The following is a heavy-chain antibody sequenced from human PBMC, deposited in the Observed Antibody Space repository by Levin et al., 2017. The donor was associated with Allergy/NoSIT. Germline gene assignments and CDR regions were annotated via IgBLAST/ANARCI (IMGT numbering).Heavy chain of an antibody. V-gene: IGHV3-23*01. Sequence: GESLKISCAASGFTFSNYAMSWVRQAPGKGLEWVAAVTGSDGRAFYADSVQGRFTISRDNSKNTLWLQMSSLRAEDTAVYYCAKDQTSPPYSHWYFDLWGRGTLVTVSS. D-gene: IGHD3-16*01. J-gene: IGHJ2*01. CDR1: GFTFSNYA. CDR2: VTGSDGRA. CDR3: AKDQTSPPYSHWYFDL.